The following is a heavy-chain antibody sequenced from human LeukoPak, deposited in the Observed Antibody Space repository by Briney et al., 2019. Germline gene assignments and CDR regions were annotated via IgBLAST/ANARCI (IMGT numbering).Heavy chain of an antibody. CDR1: GYTLTELS. D-gene: IGHD5-12*01. V-gene: IGHV1-24*01. CDR2: FDPEDGET. Sequence: ASVKVSCKVSGYTLTELSMHWVRQAPGKGLEWMGGFDPEDGETIYAQKFQGRVTMTEDTSTDTAYMELSSLRSEDTAVYYCATAVLFLGGGYREYYFDYWGQGTLVTVSS. CDR3: ATAVLFLGGGYREYYFDY. J-gene: IGHJ4*02.